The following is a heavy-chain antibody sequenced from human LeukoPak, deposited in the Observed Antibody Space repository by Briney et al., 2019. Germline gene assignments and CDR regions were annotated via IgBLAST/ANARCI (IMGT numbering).Heavy chain of an antibody. D-gene: IGHD2-2*01. V-gene: IGHV4-34*01. CDR1: GGSFSGYY. Sequence: SETLSLTCAVYGGSFSGYYWSWIRQPPGKGLEWIGEINHSGSTNYNPSLKSRVTISVDTSKNQFSLKLSSVTAADTTVYYCAREPSYCSSTSCLNWFDPWGQGTLVTVSS. CDR3: AREPSYCSSTSCLNWFDP. CDR2: INHSGST. J-gene: IGHJ5*02.